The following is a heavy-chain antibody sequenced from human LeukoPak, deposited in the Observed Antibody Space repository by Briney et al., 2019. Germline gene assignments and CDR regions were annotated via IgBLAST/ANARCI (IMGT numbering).Heavy chain of an antibody. J-gene: IGHJ2*01. CDR3: ARGVLGPYYFDL. V-gene: IGHV4-34*01. CDR1: GGTFRGYY. D-gene: IGHD7-27*01. CDR2: IHYTGAT. Sequence: AETLSLTCAVHGGTFRGYYWSWIRQPPGKGLEWIGEIHYTGATNYKPSLKSRVTISGDPSKNQVSLRVYSVTAADTAVYYCARGVLGPYYFDLWGRGTLVTVSS.